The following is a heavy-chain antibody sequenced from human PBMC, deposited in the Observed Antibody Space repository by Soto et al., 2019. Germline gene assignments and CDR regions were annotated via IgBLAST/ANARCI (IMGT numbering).Heavy chain of an antibody. Sequence: QVQLVESGGGVVQPGRSLRLSCAACGFAFSSYAMHWIRQAPGKGLEWVAVISYDGSNKYYADSVKGRFTISRDDSKNTLFLQMNSLRPEDTAVYYCARDRKGGDSWFWDYFDYWGQGILVTVSS. CDR3: ARDRKGGDSWFWDYFDY. CDR1: GFAFSSYA. D-gene: IGHD6-13*01. CDR2: ISYDGSNK. V-gene: IGHV3-30-3*01. J-gene: IGHJ4*02.